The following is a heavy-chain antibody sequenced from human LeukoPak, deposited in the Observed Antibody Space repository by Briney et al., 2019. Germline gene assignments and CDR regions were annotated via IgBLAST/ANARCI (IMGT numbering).Heavy chain of an antibody. CDR2: IHHDGTNK. D-gene: IGHD3/OR15-3a*01. Sequence: GGSLRLSCAASGFTFSSYGMHWVRQAPGKGLEWVSLIHHDGTNKYYADSVEGRFTVSRDNSKNTLSLQMGSLRADDTAVYYCATYISQWFFEPYFFYMDVWGKGTTVTVSS. V-gene: IGHV3-30*02. CDR1: GFTFSSYG. CDR3: ATYISQWFFEPYFFYMDV. J-gene: IGHJ6*03.